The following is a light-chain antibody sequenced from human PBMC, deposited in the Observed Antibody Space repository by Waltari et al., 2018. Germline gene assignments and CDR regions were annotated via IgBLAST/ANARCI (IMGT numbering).Light chain of an antibody. V-gene: IGKV1-5*03. CDR2: KAS. J-gene: IGKJ1*01. CDR1: QSISTW. Sequence: DIQMTQSPSTLSASVGDRVTITCRARQSISTWFAWYQQKPGKAPNLLIYKASAFESGVPSRFSGSGSATDFTLTISGLQPDDFATYFCQQYNTFPWTFGQGTKVEIK. CDR3: QQYNTFPWT.